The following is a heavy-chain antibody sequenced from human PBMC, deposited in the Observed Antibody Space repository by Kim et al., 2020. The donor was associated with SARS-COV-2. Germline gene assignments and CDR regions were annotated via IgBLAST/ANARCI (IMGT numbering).Heavy chain of an antibody. J-gene: IGHJ3*01. Sequence: GGSLRLSCVASGFIFSNSWMHWVRQAPGKGLVWVSRIKTDGTGADYADSVKGRFIISRDNGKNTLVVHMNNLRVEDTAVYYCVRGGSYDYGAFDFWGHGTMVTVSS. CDR1: GFIFSNSW. CDR2: IKTDGTGA. CDR3: VRGGSYDYGAFDF. D-gene: IGHD1-26*01. V-gene: IGHV3-74*01.